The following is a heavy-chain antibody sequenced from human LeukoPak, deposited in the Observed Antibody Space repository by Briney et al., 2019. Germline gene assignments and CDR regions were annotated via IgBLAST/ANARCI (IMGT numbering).Heavy chain of an antibody. CDR1: GYTFIGYY. CDR3: ARALRPYSYGDFDY. CDR2: INPNSGGT. Sequence: ASVKVSCKASGYTFIGYYMHWVRQAPGQGLEWMGWINPNSGGTSYAQKFQGWVTMTRDTSITTAYMELSRLRSDDTAVYYCARALRPYSYGDFDYWGQGTLVTVSS. J-gene: IGHJ4*02. V-gene: IGHV1-2*04. D-gene: IGHD5-18*01.